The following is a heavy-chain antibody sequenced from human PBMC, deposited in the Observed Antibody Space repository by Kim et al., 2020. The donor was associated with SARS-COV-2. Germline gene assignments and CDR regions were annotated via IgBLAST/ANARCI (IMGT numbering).Heavy chain of an antibody. CDR3: AKALAAAGGDYYYYGMDV. CDR2: ISYDGSNK. Sequence: GGSLRLSCAASGFTFSSYGMHWVRQAPGKGLEWVAVISYDGSNKYYADSVKGRFTISRDNSKNTLYLQMNSLRAEYTAVYYCAKALAAAGGDYYYYGMDVWGQGTTVTVSS. V-gene: IGHV3-30*18. CDR1: GFTFSSYG. D-gene: IGHD6-13*01. J-gene: IGHJ6*02.